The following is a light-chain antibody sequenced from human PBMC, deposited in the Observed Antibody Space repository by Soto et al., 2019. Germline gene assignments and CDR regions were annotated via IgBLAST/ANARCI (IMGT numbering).Light chain of an antibody. Sequence: EMVLTQSPGTLSLSPGERATHSCRASQSVSSNYLAWYQQKSGQAPRLLTYGASSRATGIPDRFSGRGSGTDFTLTISRLEPEDFAVYYCQQYGRSPWTFGQGTKVEIK. J-gene: IGKJ1*01. CDR2: GAS. CDR1: QSVSSNY. CDR3: QQYGRSPWT. V-gene: IGKV3-20*01.